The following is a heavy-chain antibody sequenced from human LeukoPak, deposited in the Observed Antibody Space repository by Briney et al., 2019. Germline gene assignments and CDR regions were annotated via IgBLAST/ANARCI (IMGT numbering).Heavy chain of an antibody. CDR2: IYIDGNT. Sequence: GGSLRLSCAASGFTFSSYSMNWVRQAPGKGLEWVSVIYIDGNTFFADSVKGRFTIFRDNSRNTLDLQMNSLRGEDTAVYYCARALGNSTGDYWGQGTLVTVSS. J-gene: IGHJ4*02. CDR3: ARALGNSTGDY. V-gene: IGHV3-66*01. CDR1: GFTFSSYS. D-gene: IGHD7-27*01.